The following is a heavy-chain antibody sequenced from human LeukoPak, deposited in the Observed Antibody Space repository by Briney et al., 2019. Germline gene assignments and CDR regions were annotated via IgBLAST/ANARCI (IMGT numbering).Heavy chain of an antibody. Sequence: SETLSLTCTVSGGSISSFYWGWIRQPPGKGLEWIGYIYNSGSTDYNPSLKSRVTISVDTSKNQFSLKLSSVTAADTALYYCARQFRDYYDSSGYYGAFDMWGRGTMVTVSS. D-gene: IGHD3-22*01. V-gene: IGHV4-59*08. CDR2: IYNSGST. J-gene: IGHJ3*02. CDR1: GGSISSFY. CDR3: ARQFRDYYDSSGYYGAFDM.